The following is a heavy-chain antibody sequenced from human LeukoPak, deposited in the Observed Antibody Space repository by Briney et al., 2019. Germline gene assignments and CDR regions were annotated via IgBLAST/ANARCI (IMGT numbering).Heavy chain of an antibody. CDR3: ARAYAFDI. Sequence: GGSLRLSCAASGFTFSTSWMIWVRQAPGKGLEWVSYISSSSSTIYYADSVKGRFTISRDNAKNSLYLQMNSLRAEDTAVYYCARAYAFDIWGQGTMVTVSS. J-gene: IGHJ3*02. CDR2: ISSSSSTI. CDR1: GFTFSTSW. V-gene: IGHV3-48*01.